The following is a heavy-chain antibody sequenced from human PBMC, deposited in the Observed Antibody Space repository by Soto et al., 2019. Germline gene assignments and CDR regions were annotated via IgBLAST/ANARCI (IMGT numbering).Heavy chain of an antibody. D-gene: IGHD3-10*01. Sequence: PSETLSLTCSVSGGSISSHSHYWGWIRQPPGKGLEWIGSIYFSGRNYYNTSLKSRVIMSTDMSKNQFSLKLSSVTAADTAVYYCASGFGGSGSQGHLDAFDIWGQGTMATVS. J-gene: IGHJ3*02. V-gene: IGHV4-39*01. CDR3: ASGFGGSGSQGHLDAFDI. CDR2: IYFSGRN. CDR1: GGSISSHSHY.